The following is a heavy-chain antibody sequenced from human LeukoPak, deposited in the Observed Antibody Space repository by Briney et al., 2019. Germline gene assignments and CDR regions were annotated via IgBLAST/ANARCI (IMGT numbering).Heavy chain of an antibody. Sequence: SGGSLRLSCAASGFTVSSNYMSWVRQATGKGLEWVSIIYSGGNTNYADSVKGRFTISRDSSKNTLYLQINSLRVEDTAVYYCARGVLAPAASYYMDVWGKGTTVTVSS. CDR2: IYSGGNT. J-gene: IGHJ6*03. CDR1: GFTVSSNY. V-gene: IGHV3-53*01. CDR3: ARGVLAPAASYYMDV. D-gene: IGHD2-2*01.